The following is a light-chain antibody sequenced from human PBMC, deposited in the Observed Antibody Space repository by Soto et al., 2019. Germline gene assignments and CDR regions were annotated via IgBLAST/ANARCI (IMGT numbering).Light chain of an antibody. J-gene: IGKJ5*01. CDR3: QQSFGSPPIT. Sequence: DIQMTQSPSSLSASLGDTVTISCRASQNIENYLHWYQQKAGKAPEVLLYVASVLKDGVSSRFSGSGYGTDFTRAITNLQLEDFAMYYCQQSFGSPPITFGQGTRL. V-gene: IGKV1-39*01. CDR2: VAS. CDR1: QNIENY.